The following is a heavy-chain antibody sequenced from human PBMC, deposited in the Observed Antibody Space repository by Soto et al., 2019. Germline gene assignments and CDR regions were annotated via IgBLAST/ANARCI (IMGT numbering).Heavy chain of an antibody. CDR2: IGGSGSSA. J-gene: IGHJ5*02. CDR1: GFTFKNFA. D-gene: IGHD3-10*01. V-gene: IGHV3-23*01. Sequence: EVQLLESGGGLVQPGGSLRLSCVASGFTFKNFAVRWVRQAPGKGMEWVSAIGGSGSSANYADSVKGRFTVSRDDYNSTVYLQMSGMRVDDTALYYCAKDAVAYNGEWDWFDIWGQGTLVTVSS. CDR3: AKDAVAYNGEWDWFDI.